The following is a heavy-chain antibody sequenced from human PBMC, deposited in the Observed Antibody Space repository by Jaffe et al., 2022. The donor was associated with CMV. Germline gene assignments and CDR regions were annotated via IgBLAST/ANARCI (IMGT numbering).Heavy chain of an antibody. V-gene: IGHV4-39*01. J-gene: IGHJ4*02. D-gene: IGHD3-22*01. Sequence: QLQLQESGPGLVKPSETLSLTCTVSGGSISSSSYYWGWIRQPPGKGLEWIGSIYYSGSTYYNPSLKSRVTISVDTSKNQFSLKLSSVTAADTAVYYCASPDSSGYYWLRYWGQGTLVTVSS. CDR2: IYYSGST. CDR1: GGSISSSSYY. CDR3: ASPDSSGYYWLRY.